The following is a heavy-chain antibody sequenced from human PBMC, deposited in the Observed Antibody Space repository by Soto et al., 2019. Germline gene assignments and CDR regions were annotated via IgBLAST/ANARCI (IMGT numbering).Heavy chain of an antibody. CDR1: GGTFSSYA. Sequence: ASVNVPCKASGGTFSSYAISWVRQAPVQGLEWMGWIIPIFGTANYAQKFQGRVTITADESTSTAYMELSSLRSEDTAVYYCAIAYCGGDCYSTPFDYWRQGTLVNVSS. D-gene: IGHD2-21*02. V-gene: IGHV1-69*13. CDR2: IIPIFGTA. CDR3: AIAYCGGDCYSTPFDY. J-gene: IGHJ4*02.